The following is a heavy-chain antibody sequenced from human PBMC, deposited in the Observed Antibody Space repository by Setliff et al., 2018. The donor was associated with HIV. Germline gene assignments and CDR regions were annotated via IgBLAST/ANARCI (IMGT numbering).Heavy chain of an antibody. D-gene: IGHD3-16*01. CDR2: INPKSGAT. CDR1: GYTFTDYF. J-gene: IGHJ4*02. Sequence: ASVKVSCKTSGYTFTDYFIHWVRQAPGQGLEWMGWINPKSGATNFAQKFQVRVTMTRDTSINTAYMEVNRLRSDDTAIYYCARAHSANHRGGGHFDYWGQGTLVTVSS. CDR3: ARAHSANHRGGGHFDY. V-gene: IGHV1-2*02.